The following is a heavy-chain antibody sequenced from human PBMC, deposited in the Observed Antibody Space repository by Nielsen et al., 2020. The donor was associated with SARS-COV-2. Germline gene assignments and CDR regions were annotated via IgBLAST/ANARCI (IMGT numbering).Heavy chain of an antibody. V-gene: IGHV4-59*01. CDR2: IYYSGST. J-gene: IGHJ5*02. CDR3: ARDLSYDILTGAGWFDP. Sequence: SETLSLTCTVSGGSISSYYWSWIRQPPGKGLAWIGYIYYSGSTNYNPSLKSRVTISVDTSKNQFSLKLSSVTAADTAVYYCARDLSYDILTGAGWFDPWGQGTLVTVSS. D-gene: IGHD3-9*01. CDR1: GGSISSYY.